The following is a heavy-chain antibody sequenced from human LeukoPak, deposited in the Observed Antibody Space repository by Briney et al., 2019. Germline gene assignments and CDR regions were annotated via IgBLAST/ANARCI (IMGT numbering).Heavy chain of an antibody. D-gene: IGHD6-13*01. Sequence: PSETLSLTCAVYGGSFSGYYWSWIRQPPGKGLEWIGEINHSGSTNYNPSLKSRVTISVDTSKNQFSLKLSSVTAADTAVYYCARDLGSSSSFSWFDPWGQGTLVTVSS. CDR3: ARDLGSSSSFSWFDP. V-gene: IGHV4-34*09. J-gene: IGHJ5*02. CDR1: GGSFSGYY. CDR2: INHSGST.